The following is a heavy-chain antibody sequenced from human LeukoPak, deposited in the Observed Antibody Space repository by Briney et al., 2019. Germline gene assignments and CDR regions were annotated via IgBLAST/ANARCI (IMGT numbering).Heavy chain of an antibody. CDR1: GFTFSSYG. CDR2: IWYDGSNK. Sequence: GGSLRLSCAASGFTFSSYGMHWVRQAPGKGLEWVAVIWYDGSNKYYADSVKGRFTISRDNSKNTLYLQMNSLRAEDTAVYYCASTAPGSSSWYYFDYWGQGTLVTVSS. D-gene: IGHD6-13*01. V-gene: IGHV3-33*01. J-gene: IGHJ4*02. CDR3: ASTAPGSSSWYYFDY.